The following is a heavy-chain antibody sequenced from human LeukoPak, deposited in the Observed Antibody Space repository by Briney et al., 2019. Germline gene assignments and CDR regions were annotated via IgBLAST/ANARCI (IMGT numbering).Heavy chain of an antibody. Sequence: GGSLRLSCAASGFTFSSYGMHWVRQAPGKGLEWVAFIRYDGSNKYYADSVKGRFTISRDNSKNTLYLQMNSLRAEDTAVYYCAKERLRDYYFDYWGQGTLVTVSS. V-gene: IGHV3-30*02. J-gene: IGHJ4*02. D-gene: IGHD4-17*01. CDR3: AKERLRDYYFDY. CDR1: GFTFSSYG. CDR2: IRYDGSNK.